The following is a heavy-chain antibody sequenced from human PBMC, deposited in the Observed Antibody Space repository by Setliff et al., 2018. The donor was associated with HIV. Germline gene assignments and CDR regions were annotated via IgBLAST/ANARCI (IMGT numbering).Heavy chain of an antibody. D-gene: IGHD3-22*01. CDR2: IYRTGKT. Sequence: TLSLTCGVSGGSISDSKYYWSWIRQPPGKGLEFIGSIYRTGKTYYNLSLKSRLTMSLDTSKNQFSLNLSSVTAADAAVYYCASRVYYYDSSGYLREEGFDPWGQGTLVTVSS. CDR3: ASRVYYYDSSGYLREEGFDP. V-gene: IGHV4-39*01. J-gene: IGHJ5*02. CDR1: GGSISDSKYY.